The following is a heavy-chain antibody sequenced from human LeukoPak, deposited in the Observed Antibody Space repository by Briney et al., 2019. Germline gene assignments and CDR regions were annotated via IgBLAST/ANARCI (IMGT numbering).Heavy chain of an antibody. J-gene: IGHJ2*01. V-gene: IGHV1-2*02. CDR3: ARDLGVVVWYFDL. CDR2: INPNSGVT. CDR1: GYTFTGYY. Sequence: ASVKVSCKASGYTFTGYYMHWVRQAPGQGLEWMGCINPNSGVTDYAQKFQGRVTMTRDTSISTAYMELSRLRSDDTAVYYCARDLGVVVWYFDLWAVAPWSLSPQ. D-gene: IGHD3-22*01.